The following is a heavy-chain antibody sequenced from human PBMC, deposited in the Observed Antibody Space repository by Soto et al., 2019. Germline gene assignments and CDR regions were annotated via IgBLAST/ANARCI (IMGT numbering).Heavy chain of an antibody. Sequence: QVQLQQWGAGLLKPSETLSLTCAVYGGSFSGYYWSWIRQPPGKGLEWIGEINHSGSTNYTPSLMSRVTITVDTSKNECSLRLSSVTAADTAVYYCARGAGALLWFGELLGFDYWGQGTLVTVSS. CDR2: INHSGST. J-gene: IGHJ4*02. D-gene: IGHD3-10*01. CDR1: GGSFSGYY. V-gene: IGHV4-34*01. CDR3: ARGAGALLWFGELLGFDY.